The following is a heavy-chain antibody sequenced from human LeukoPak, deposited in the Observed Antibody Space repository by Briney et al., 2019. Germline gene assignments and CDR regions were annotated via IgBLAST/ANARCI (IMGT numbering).Heavy chain of an antibody. J-gene: IGHJ4*02. D-gene: IGHD1-1*01. Sequence: RSSETLSLTCAVYGGSFSGYYWSWIRQPPGKGLEWIGEINHSGSTNYNPSLKSRVTISVDTSKNQFSLRLTSVTAADTAVYYCARGRYNWSYWVQGTLVTVSS. CDR1: GGSFSGYY. CDR2: INHSGST. CDR3: ARGRYNWSY. V-gene: IGHV4-34*01.